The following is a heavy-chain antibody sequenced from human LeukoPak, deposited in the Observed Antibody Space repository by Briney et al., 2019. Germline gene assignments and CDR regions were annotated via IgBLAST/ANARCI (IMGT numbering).Heavy chain of an antibody. CDR3: ARGAYCTHRGSCPPGGYYGMDV. V-gene: IGHV4-34*01. CDR1: GGSFSGYY. D-gene: IGHD2-15*01. Sequence: PSETLSLTCAVYGGSFSGYYWSWIRQPPGKGLEWIGEINHSGSTNYNPSLKSRVTISVDTSKNQFSLKLSSVTAADTAVYYCARGAYCTHRGSCPPGGYYGMDVWGQGTTVTVSS. CDR2: INHSGST. J-gene: IGHJ6*02.